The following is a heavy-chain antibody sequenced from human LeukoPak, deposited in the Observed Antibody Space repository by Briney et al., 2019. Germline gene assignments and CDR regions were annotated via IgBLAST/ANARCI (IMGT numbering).Heavy chain of an antibody. Sequence: PGGSLRLSCAASGFTVSNCWMSWVRQAPGKGLEWAANMKPDGSEKNYVDSVKGRFTISRDNAKNSLYLQMNSLRAEDTAVYYCARSFDYVWGRDWGQGTLVTVSS. CDR1: GFTVSNCW. CDR2: MKPDGSEK. J-gene: IGHJ4*02. V-gene: IGHV3-7*01. CDR3: ARSFDYVWGRD. D-gene: IGHD3-16*01.